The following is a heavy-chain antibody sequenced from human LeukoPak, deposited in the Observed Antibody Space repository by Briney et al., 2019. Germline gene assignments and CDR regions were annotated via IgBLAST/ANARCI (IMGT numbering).Heavy chain of an antibody. V-gene: IGHV3-21*01. Sequence: PGGSLRLSCAASGFTFSDYSMNWVRQAPGKGPEWVASVNTVSSYIYYADSMRGRFTISRDNAKNSLFLQMNSLRAEDTAVYYCARLRRNSDRSDFFYYYDHWGQGTLVTVSS. CDR2: VNTVSSYI. CDR1: GFTFSDYS. J-gene: IGHJ4*02. CDR3: ARLRRNSDRSDFFYYYDH. D-gene: IGHD3-22*01.